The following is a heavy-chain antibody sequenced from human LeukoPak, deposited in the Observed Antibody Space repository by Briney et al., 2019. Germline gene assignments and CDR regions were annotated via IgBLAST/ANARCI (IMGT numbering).Heavy chain of an antibody. Sequence: PSETLSLTCTVSGGSISSSSYYWGWIRQPPGKGLEWIGSIYYSGSTYYNPSLKSRVTISVDTSKNQFSLKLSPVTAADTAVYYCASHPITYTYYYDSSGFCWGQGTLVTVSS. CDR1: GGSISSSSYY. V-gene: IGHV4-39*01. CDR3: ASHPITYTYYYDSSGFC. D-gene: IGHD3-22*01. CDR2: IYYSGST. J-gene: IGHJ4*02.